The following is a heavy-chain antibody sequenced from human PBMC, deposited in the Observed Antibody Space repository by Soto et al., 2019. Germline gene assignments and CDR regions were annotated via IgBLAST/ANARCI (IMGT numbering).Heavy chain of an antibody. Sequence: ASVKVSCKASGGTFSNYAISWVRQAPGQGLEWMGGIIPIFGTANYAQKFQGRVTITADKSTSTAYMELSSLRSEDTAVYYCASPGIAAAGTFDYWGQGTLVTVSS. CDR1: GGTFSNYA. J-gene: IGHJ4*02. D-gene: IGHD6-13*01. CDR2: IIPIFGTA. CDR3: ASPGIAAAGTFDY. V-gene: IGHV1-69*06.